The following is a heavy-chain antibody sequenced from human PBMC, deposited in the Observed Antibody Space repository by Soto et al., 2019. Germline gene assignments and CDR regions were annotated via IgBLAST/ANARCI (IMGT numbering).Heavy chain of an antibody. J-gene: IGHJ6*02. CDR1: GGSFSGYY. CDR3: ARGHSGVRGVITYYYYYGMDV. V-gene: IGHV4-34*01. D-gene: IGHD3-10*01. Sequence: SETLSLTCAVYGGSFSGYYWRWIRQPPGKGLEWIGEINHSGSTNYNPSLKSRVTISVDTSKNQFSLKLSSVTAADTAVYYCARGHSGVRGVITYYYYYGMDVWGQGTTVTVSS. CDR2: INHSGST.